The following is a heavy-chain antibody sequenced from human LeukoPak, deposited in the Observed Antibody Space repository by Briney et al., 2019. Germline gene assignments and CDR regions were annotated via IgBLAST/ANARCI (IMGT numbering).Heavy chain of an antibody. J-gene: IGHJ5*02. CDR3: AREVVAAAANNWFDP. D-gene: IGHD6-13*01. CDR1: GYTFTGYY. Sequence: ASVKVSCKASGYTFTGYYMLWVRQAPGQGLEWMGWINPNSGGTNYAQKFQGRVTMTRDTSISTAYMELSRLRSDDTAVYYCAREVVAAAANNWFDPWGQGTLVTVSS. CDR2: INPNSGGT. V-gene: IGHV1-2*02.